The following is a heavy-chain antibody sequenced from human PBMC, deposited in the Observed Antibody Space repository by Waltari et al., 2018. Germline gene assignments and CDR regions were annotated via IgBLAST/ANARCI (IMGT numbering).Heavy chain of an antibody. CDR3: AREQAAAGSYYFDY. CDR1: GGTFSSYA. CDR2: IIPILGTA. J-gene: IGHJ4*02. D-gene: IGHD6-13*01. V-gene: IGHV1-69*05. Sequence: QVQLVQSGAEVTKPGSSVKVSCKASGGTFSSYAISWVRPAPGQGLEWMGGIIPILGTANYAQKFQGRVTITTDESTSTAYMELSSLRSEDTAVYYCAREQAAAGSYYFDYWGQGTLVTVSS.